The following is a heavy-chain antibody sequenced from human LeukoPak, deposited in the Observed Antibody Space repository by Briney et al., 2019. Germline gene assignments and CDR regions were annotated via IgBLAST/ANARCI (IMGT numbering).Heavy chain of an antibody. Sequence: PGGSLRLSCAASGFTFSSYGMHWVRQAPGKGLEWVAFIRYDGSNKYYADSVKGRFTISRDNAKNSLYLQMNSLRAEDTAVYYCARDSAEVGASPVKGYWGQGTLVTVSS. V-gene: IGHV3-30*02. D-gene: IGHD1-26*01. CDR1: GFTFSSYG. J-gene: IGHJ4*02. CDR3: ARDSAEVGASPVKGY. CDR2: IRYDGSNK.